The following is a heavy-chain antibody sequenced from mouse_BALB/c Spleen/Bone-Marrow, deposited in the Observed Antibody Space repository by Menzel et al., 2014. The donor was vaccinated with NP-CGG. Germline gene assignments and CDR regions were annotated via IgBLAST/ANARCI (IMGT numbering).Heavy chain of an antibody. Sequence: VQLKDSGAELVKPGASVKLSCTASGFNIKDTYMHWVKQRPEQGLEWIGRIDPANGNTKYDPKFQGKATITADTSSNTAYPQLSSLTSEDTAVYYCARNGNYGAWFAYWGQGTLVTVSA. CDR2: IDPANGNT. V-gene: IGHV14-3*02. J-gene: IGHJ3*01. CDR1: GFNIKDTY. D-gene: IGHD2-1*01. CDR3: ARNGNYGAWFAY.